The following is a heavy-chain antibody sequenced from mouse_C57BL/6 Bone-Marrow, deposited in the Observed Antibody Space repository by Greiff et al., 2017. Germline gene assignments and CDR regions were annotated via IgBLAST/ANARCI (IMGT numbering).Heavy chain of an antibody. V-gene: IGHV14-4*01. D-gene: IGHD1-1*01. CDR1: GFNIKDDY. J-gene: IGHJ3*01. Sequence: VQLQQSGAELVRPGASVKLSCTASGFNIKDDYMHWVKQRPEQGLEWIGWIEPENGDTEYASKFQGKATITADTSSNTAYLQLSSLTSEDTAVYYCTPYYPGFAYWGQGTLVTVSA. CDR2: IEPENGDT. CDR3: TPYYPGFAY.